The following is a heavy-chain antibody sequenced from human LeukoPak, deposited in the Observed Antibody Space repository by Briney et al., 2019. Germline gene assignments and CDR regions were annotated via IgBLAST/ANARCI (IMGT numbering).Heavy chain of an antibody. CDR2: ISYDGSNK. CDR1: GFTFSSYA. J-gene: IGHJ4*02. CDR3: ARDQGSSWSGPTALLDY. D-gene: IGHD6-13*01. Sequence: GGSLRLSCTASGFTFSSYAMHWVRQAPGKGLEWVAVISYDGSNKYYADSVKGRFTISRDNSKNTLYLQMNSLRAEDTAVYYCARDQGSSWSGPTALLDYWGQGTLVTVSS. V-gene: IGHV3-30-3*01.